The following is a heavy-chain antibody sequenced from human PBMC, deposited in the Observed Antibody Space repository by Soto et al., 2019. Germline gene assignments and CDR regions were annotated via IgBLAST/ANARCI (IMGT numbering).Heavy chain of an antibody. CDR1: GYTFTSYD. CDR2: MNPNSGNT. Sequence: QVPLVQSGAEVKKPGASVKVSCKASGYTFTSYDINWVRQATGQGLEWMGWMNPNSGNTGYAQKFQGRVTMTRNTSISTAYMELSSLRSEDTAVYYCARAETYHYIWGSYRYHFDYWGQGTLVTVSS. D-gene: IGHD3-16*02. J-gene: IGHJ4*02. CDR3: ARAETYHYIWGSYRYHFDY. V-gene: IGHV1-8*01.